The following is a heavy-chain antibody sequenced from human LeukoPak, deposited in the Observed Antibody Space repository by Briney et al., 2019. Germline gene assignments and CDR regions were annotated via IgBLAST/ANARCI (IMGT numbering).Heavy chain of an antibody. CDR1: GGSISSSGYY. Sequence: PSETLSLTCGVSGGSISSSGYYWAWIRQPPGTGLEWIGSISYTGTTCYNPSLKSRLTISADRSKNQFSLKLTSVTAADTAVYYCARRRIVATIDYWGQGTLVTVSS. CDR3: ARRRIVATIDY. D-gene: IGHD5-12*01. CDR2: ISYTGTT. V-gene: IGHV4-39*01. J-gene: IGHJ4*02.